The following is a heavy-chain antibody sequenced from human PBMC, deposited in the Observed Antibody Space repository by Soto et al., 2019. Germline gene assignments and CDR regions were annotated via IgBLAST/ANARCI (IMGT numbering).Heavy chain of an antibody. V-gene: IGHV4-59*01. CDR2: MFSSGPP. CDR3: ARWCRTIVSCNTVDY. CDR1: GGSISGYY. J-gene: IGHJ4*02. Sequence: QVQLQASGPGLLRPSETLSLNCSVSGGSISGYYWSWIRQAPGKGLEYIGHMFSSGPPNLSPSLKSRFTMSVDMSKTQCTLVWISVPAASTAGYFCARWCRTIVSCNTVDYWDPGKLVTVSS. D-gene: IGHD2-8*02.